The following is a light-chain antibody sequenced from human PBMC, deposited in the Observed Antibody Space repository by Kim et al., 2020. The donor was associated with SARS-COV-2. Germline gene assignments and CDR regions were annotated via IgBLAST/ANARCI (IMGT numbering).Light chain of an antibody. CDR1: KLGDKY. CDR3: QAWDSSTVV. V-gene: IGLV3-1*01. CDR2: QDS. Sequence: SWCPGQTASITCSGDKLGDKYACWYQQKPGQSPVLVIYQDSKRPSGIPERFSGSNSGNTATLTISGTQAMDEADYYCQAWDSSTVVFGGGTQLTVL. J-gene: IGLJ2*01.